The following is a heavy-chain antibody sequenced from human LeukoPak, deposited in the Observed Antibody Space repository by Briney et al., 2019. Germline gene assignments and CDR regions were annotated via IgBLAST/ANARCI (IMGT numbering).Heavy chain of an antibody. CDR3: ARPIGNGYFDY. J-gene: IGHJ4*02. Sequence: GGSLRLSCAASGFTFSSYWMSWVRQAPGKGVEWVANIKEDGSQKYYVDSVKGRFTISRDNAKNSLFLQMNSLGAEDTALYFCARPIGNGYFDYWGQGTLVTVSS. CDR2: IKEDGSQK. CDR1: GFTFSSYW. D-gene: IGHD2-8*01. V-gene: IGHV3-7*05.